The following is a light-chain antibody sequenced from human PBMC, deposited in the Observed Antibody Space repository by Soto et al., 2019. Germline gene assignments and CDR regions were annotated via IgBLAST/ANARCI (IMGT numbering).Light chain of an antibody. CDR3: QQYYA. J-gene: IGKJ1*01. V-gene: IGKV3D-15*01. Sequence: PGERATLSCRASQSVSSYLAWYQQKPGQAPRLLIYDASNRATGIPARFSGSGSGTEFTLTISSLQSEDFAVYYCQQYYAFGQGTKVDIK. CDR1: QSVSSY. CDR2: DAS.